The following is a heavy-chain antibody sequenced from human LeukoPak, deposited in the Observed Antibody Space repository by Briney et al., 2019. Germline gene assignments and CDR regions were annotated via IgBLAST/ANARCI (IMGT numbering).Heavy chain of an antibody. D-gene: IGHD3-3*01. CDR2: IYISGST. J-gene: IGHJ4*02. V-gene: IGHV4-4*07. CDR1: GGSISSYY. Sequence: SETLSLTCTVSGGSISSYYWSWIRQPAGKGLEWIGRIYISGSTNYNPSLKSRVTMSIDTSKNQFSLKLSSVTAADTAVYYCARISITIFGVVNYYFDYWGQGTLVTVSS. CDR3: ARISITIFGVVNYYFDY.